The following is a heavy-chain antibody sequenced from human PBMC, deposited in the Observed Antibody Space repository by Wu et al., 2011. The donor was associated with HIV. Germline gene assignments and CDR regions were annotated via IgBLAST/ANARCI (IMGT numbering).Heavy chain of an antibody. CDR2: MNPNSGIA. D-gene: IGHD3-10*01. CDR1: GNTFGSYD. CDR3: TIGRGSRPRFDP. V-gene: IGHV1-8*02. J-gene: IGHJ5*02. Sequence: QVLLVQSGAEVKTPGSSVKVSCKTSGNTFGSYDFNWVRQASGQGLEWMGWMNPNSGIAGYAQKFQGRVTMTKDASIGTAYMELSSLTSEDTAVYYCTIGRGSRPRFDPWGQGTLVTVSS.